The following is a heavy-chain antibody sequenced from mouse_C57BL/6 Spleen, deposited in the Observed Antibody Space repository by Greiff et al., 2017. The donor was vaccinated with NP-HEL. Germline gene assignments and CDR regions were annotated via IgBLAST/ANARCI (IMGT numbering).Heavy chain of an antibody. CDR3: APLPVFAY. CDR2: IYPGDGDT. J-gene: IGHJ3*01. Sequence: QVTLKECGPELVKPGASVKISCKASGYAFSSSWMNWVKQRPGKGLEWIGRIYPGDGDTNYNGKFKGKATLTADKSSSTAYMQLSSLTSEDSAVYFCAPLPVFAYWGQGTLVTVSA. D-gene: IGHD6-1*01. CDR1: GYAFSSSW. V-gene: IGHV1-82*01.